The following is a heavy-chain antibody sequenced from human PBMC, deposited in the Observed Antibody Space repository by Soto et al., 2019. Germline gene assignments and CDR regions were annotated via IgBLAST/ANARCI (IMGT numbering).Heavy chain of an antibody. CDR2: INPSDSST. Sequence: QVQLVQSGAEVKKPGASVKVSCTASGYTFTNYYMHWVRQAPGQGLGWMGIINPSDSSTSYAQMFQGRVTMTRDTSTSTIYMELRSLRSEDTAVYYCARDQGGYYDSRGYIPLWLLGYFDYWGQGTLVTVSS. CDR1: GYTFTNYY. J-gene: IGHJ4*02. CDR3: ARDQGGYYDSRGYIPLWLLGYFDY. D-gene: IGHD3-22*01. V-gene: IGHV1-46*01.